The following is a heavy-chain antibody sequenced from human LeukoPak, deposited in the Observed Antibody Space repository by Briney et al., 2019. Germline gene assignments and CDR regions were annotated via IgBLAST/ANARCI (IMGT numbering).Heavy chain of an antibody. J-gene: IGHJ6*02. CDR3: AREDRYFNGMDV. Sequence: GGSLRLSCAASGFTFSSYSINWVRQAPGKGLEWVSSISSSSSYIYYADSVKGRFTISRDNAKNSLYLQMNSLRAEDTAVYYCAREDRYFNGMDVWGQGTTVTVSS. CDR2: ISSSSSYI. D-gene: IGHD3-9*01. CDR1: GFTFSSYS. V-gene: IGHV3-21*01.